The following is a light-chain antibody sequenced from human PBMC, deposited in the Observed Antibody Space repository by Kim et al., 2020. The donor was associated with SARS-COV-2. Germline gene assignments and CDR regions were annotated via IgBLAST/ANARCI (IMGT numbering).Light chain of an antibody. J-gene: IGKJ4*01. CDR1: QSVSSN. CDR3: QKNNKWPPLT. CDR2: GAS. Sequence: EIVMTQSPATLSVSPGERATLSCRASQSVSSNLAWYQQKPGQAPRLLIYGASTRAPGIPARFSGSGSGTEFTLTISSLQSEDFAVYYCQKNNKWPPLTFGGRTQVDIK. V-gene: IGKV3-15*01.